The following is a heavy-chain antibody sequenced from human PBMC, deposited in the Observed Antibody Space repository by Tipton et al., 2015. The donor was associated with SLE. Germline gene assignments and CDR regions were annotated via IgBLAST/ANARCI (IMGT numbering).Heavy chain of an antibody. J-gene: IGHJ6*03. Sequence: QLVQSGAEVKKPGESLKISCKGSGYSFTTYWIGWVRQMPGKGLEWMGIIYPGDSDTRYSPSFQGQVTISADKSISTAYLQWSSLKASDTAIYYCARHTRESSGWYSYYYYMDVWGKGTTVTVSS. CDR2: IYPGDSDT. CDR3: ARHTRESSGWYSYYYYMDV. V-gene: IGHV5-51*01. CDR1: GYSFTTYW. D-gene: IGHD6-19*01.